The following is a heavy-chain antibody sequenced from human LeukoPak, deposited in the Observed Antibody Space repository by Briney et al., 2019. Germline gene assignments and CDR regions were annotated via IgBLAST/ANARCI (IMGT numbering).Heavy chain of an antibody. CDR2: IKSKTDGGTT. CDR1: VFTFSNSW. Sequence: GGSLRLSCTASVFTFSNSWMIWVRQAPGKGREWVGRIKSKTDGGTTDYAAPVKGRFTISRDDSKNTLYLQMNSLKTEDTAVYYCTTDPLWTGYWGQGTLVTVSS. V-gene: IGHV3-15*01. J-gene: IGHJ4*02. CDR3: TTDPLWTGY. D-gene: IGHD3/OR15-3a*01.